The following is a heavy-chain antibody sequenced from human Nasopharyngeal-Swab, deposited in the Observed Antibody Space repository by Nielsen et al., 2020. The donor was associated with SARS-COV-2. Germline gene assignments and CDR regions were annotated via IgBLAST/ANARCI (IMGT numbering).Heavy chain of an antibody. D-gene: IGHD3-22*01. CDR2: ISGSGGST. Sequence: GESLKISCAAPGFTFSSYAMSWVRQAPGKGLEWVSAISGSGGSTYYADSVKGRFTISRDNSKNTLYLQMNSLRAEDTAVYYCAKDYYDSSGYHPDAFDIWGQGTMVTVSS. CDR3: AKDYYDSSGYHPDAFDI. CDR1: GFTFSSYA. V-gene: IGHV3-23*01. J-gene: IGHJ3*02.